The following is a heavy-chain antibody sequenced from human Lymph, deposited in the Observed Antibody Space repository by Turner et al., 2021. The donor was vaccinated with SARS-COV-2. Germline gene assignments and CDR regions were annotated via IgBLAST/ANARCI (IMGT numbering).Heavy chain of an antibody. CDR1: GINVSRNY. J-gene: IGHJ6*02. CDR2: IYSGGTT. V-gene: IGHV3-53*02. Sequence: EVQLVETGGGLIQPGGSVRLSCAASGINVSRNYMNWVRQAPGKGLEWVSVIYSGGTTYYADSVKGRFTISRDNSKNTLYLQMNSLRVEDTAVYYCARDLGTYGMDVWGQGTTVTVSS. D-gene: IGHD6-13*01. CDR3: ARDLGTYGMDV.